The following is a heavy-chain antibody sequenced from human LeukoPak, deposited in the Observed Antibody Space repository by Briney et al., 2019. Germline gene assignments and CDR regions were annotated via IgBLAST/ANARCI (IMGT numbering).Heavy chain of an antibody. CDR3: ARGVPAAINYYYYYMDV. CDR2: IYYSGST. CDR1: GGSISSHY. J-gene: IGHJ6*03. Sequence: SETLSLTCTVSGGSISSHYWSWIRQPPGKGLEWIGYIYYSGSTNYNPSLKSQVTISVDTSKNQFSLKLSSVTAADTAVYYCARGVPAAINYYYYYMDVWGKGTTVTVSS. D-gene: IGHD2-2*01. V-gene: IGHV4-59*11.